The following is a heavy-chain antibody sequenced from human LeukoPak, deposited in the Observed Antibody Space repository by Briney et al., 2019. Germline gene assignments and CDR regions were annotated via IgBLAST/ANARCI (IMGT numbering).Heavy chain of an antibody. Sequence: SCKASGYTFTGYYMHWVRQAPGKGLEWVAVISYDGSNKYYADSVKGRFTISRDNSKNTLYLQMNSLRAEDTAVYYCARGYYYDSSGYYVAFDIWGQGTMVTVSS. D-gene: IGHD3-22*01. CDR2: ISYDGSNK. V-gene: IGHV3-30-3*01. CDR1: GYTFTGYY. CDR3: ARGYYYDSSGYYVAFDI. J-gene: IGHJ3*02.